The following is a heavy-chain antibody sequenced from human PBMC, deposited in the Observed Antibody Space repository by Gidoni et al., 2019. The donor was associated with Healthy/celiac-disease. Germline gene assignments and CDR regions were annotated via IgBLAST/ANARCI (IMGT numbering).Heavy chain of an antibody. Sequence: QVHLVQSGAEVKKPGASVKVSCKASVYTFTGYYMHWVRQAPGQGLEWMGWINPNSGGTNYAQKFQGWVTMTRDTSISTAYMELSRLRSDDTAVYYCARQGYCSSTSCYGGYYYYYMDVWGKGTTVTVSS. CDR1: VYTFTGYY. CDR2: INPNSGGT. D-gene: IGHD2-2*01. V-gene: IGHV1-2*04. J-gene: IGHJ6*03. CDR3: ARQGYCSSTSCYGGYYYYYMDV.